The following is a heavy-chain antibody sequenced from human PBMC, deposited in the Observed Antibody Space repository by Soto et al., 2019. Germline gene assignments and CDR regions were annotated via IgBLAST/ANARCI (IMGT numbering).Heavy chain of an antibody. CDR2: ISYDGSNK. CDR3: ARARYSSGWYGFDY. J-gene: IGHJ4*02. CDR1: GFTFSSYA. V-gene: IGHV3-30-3*01. D-gene: IGHD6-19*01. Sequence: PGGSLRLSCAASGFTFSSYAMHWVRQAPGKGLEWVAVISYDGSNKYYADSVKGRFTISRDNSKNTLYLQMNSLRAEDTAVYYCARARYSSGWYGFDYWGQGTLVTVSS.